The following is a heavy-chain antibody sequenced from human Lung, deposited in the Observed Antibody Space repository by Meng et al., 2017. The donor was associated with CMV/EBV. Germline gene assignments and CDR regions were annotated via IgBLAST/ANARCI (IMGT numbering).Heavy chain of an antibody. J-gene: IGHJ4*02. CDR2: INAYNGDT. Sequence: VGESGGWVKKPGASVKVSCKASGYTFTNYGITWVRQAPGQGLEWMGWINAYNGDTNYAQTLQGRVTMTTDTSTSTAYMELRSLRSDDTAVYYCARVEVGITSGNYWGQGTLVTVSS. CDR3: ARVEVGITSGNY. D-gene: IGHD1-26*01. CDR1: GYTFTNYG. V-gene: IGHV1-18*01.